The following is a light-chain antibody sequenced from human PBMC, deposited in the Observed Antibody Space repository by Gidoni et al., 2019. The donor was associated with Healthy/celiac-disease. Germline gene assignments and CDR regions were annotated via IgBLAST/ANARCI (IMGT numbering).Light chain of an antibody. V-gene: IGKV1-12*01. J-gene: IGKJ5*01. Sequence: DIQMTQSPSSVSASVGDRVTWYQQKPGKAPKLLIYAASSLQSGVPSRFSGSGSGTDFTLTISSLQPEDFATYYCQQANSFPFTFXQXTRLEIK. CDR3: QQANSFPFT. CDR2: AAS.